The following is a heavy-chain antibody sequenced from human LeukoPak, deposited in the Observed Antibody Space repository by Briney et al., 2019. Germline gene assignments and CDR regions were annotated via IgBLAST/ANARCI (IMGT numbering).Heavy chain of an antibody. V-gene: IGHV3-23*01. CDR1: GGSFSGYY. CDR3: AKGGYDYVEVGYFDY. Sequence: ETLSLTCAVYGGSFSGYYWSWIRQPPGKGLEWVSHIIGSVPSTFYAESVKGRFTISRDNSKNTLYLQMNSLRADDTAVYYCAKGGYDYVEVGYFDYWGQGALVTVSS. CDR2: IIGSVPST. J-gene: IGHJ4*02. D-gene: IGHD5-12*01.